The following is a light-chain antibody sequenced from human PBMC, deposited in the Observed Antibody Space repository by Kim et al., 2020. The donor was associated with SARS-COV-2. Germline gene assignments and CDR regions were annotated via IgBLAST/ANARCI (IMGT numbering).Light chain of an antibody. CDR2: DAS. Sequence: SVGDRVTITCQASQDISNYFNWYQQKPGKATKLLIYDASNLETGVPSRFSGSGSGTDFTFTISSLQSEDIATYYCQQYDNLPPLTFGGGTKVDIK. CDR1: QDISNY. J-gene: IGKJ4*01. CDR3: QQYDNLPPLT. V-gene: IGKV1-33*01.